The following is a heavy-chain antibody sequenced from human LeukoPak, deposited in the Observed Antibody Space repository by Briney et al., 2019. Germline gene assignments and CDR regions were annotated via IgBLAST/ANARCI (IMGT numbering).Heavy chain of an antibody. Sequence: PGGSLRLSCTASGFTFGDYAVNWFRQAPGKGLEWIGFIRSKAHGGTTECAASVKGRFTLSRDDSKGIGYLQMNSLKTEDTGVYYCSRDNLRADSSSHYDFDYWGQGTLVTVSS. V-gene: IGHV3-49*03. CDR2: IRSKAHGGTT. D-gene: IGHD6-13*01. J-gene: IGHJ4*02. CDR3: SRDNLRADSSSHYDFDY. CDR1: GFTFGDYA.